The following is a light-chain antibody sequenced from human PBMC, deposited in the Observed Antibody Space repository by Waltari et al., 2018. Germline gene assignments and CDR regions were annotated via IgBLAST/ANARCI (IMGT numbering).Light chain of an antibody. V-gene: IGLV1-47*01. CDR2: LTH. J-gene: IGLJ2*01. CDR1: ISNIGTPH. CDR3: ATRDEGPTVV. Sequence: QSVLTQPPSASGTPGQSVTLSCSGSISNIGTPHVYWYQQLPGTAPKLLIYLTHQRPSGVPDRFSASKSGTSASLAISGLRFEDEADYYCATRDEGPTVVFGGGTKLTVL.